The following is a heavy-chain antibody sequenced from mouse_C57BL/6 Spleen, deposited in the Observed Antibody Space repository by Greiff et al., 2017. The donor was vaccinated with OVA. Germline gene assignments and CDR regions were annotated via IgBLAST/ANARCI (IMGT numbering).Heavy chain of an antibody. Sequence: QVQLQQPGAELVRPGSSVKLSCKASGYTFTSYWMHWVKQRPIQGLEWIGNIDPSDSETHYNQKFKDKATLTVDKSSSTVYMQLSSLTSEDSAVYYCARDYYGSSHYYFDYWGQGTTLTVSS. J-gene: IGHJ2*01. V-gene: IGHV1-52*01. CDR3: ARDYYGSSHYYFDY. D-gene: IGHD1-1*01. CDR1: GYTFTSYW. CDR2: IDPSDSET.